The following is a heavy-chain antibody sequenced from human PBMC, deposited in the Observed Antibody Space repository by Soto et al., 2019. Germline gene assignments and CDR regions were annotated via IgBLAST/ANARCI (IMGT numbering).Heavy chain of an antibody. D-gene: IGHD3-10*01. V-gene: IGHV3-7*01. J-gene: IGHJ4*02. CDR2: IKQDGSEK. CDR1: GFTFSSYW. CDR3: AREYYGSGTSDFDY. Sequence: GGSLRLSCAASGFTFSSYWMSWVRQAPGKGLEWVSNIKQDGSEKYYVDSVKGRFTISRNNAKNLLYLQMNSLRAEDTAVYYCAREYYGSGTSDFDYWGQGTLVTVSS.